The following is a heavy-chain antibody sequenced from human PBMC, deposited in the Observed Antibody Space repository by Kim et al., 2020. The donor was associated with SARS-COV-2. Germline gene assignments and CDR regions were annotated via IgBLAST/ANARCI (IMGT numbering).Heavy chain of an antibody. J-gene: IGHJ4*02. V-gene: IGHV4-4*06. CDR3: ARDGSGGYLAGFDY. D-gene: IGHD3-10*01. Sequence: PSLKSRLTMSVDTSKNQFSLRLTSVTAADTAVYFCARDGSGGYLAGFDYWGQGALVTVSS.